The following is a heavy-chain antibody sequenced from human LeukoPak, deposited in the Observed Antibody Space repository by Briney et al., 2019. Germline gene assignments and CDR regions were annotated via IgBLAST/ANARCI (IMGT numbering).Heavy chain of an antibody. CDR1: GGSFSGYY. CDR3: ARVGVRGVIKVFDY. V-gene: IGHV4-34*01. D-gene: IGHD3-10*01. J-gene: IGHJ4*02. CDR2: INHSGST. Sequence: SETLPLTCAAYGGSFSGYYWSWIRQPPGKGLEWIGEINHSGSTNYNPSLKSRVTISVDTSKNQFSLKLSSVTAADTAVYYCARVGVRGVIKVFDYWGQGTLVTVSS.